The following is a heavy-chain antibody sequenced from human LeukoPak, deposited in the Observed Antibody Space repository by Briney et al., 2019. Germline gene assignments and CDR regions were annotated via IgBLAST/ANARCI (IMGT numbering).Heavy chain of an antibody. CDR1: GFTFSSYA. V-gene: IGHV3-23*01. D-gene: IGHD2-15*01. J-gene: IGHJ4*02. CDR2: IDNGGGST. CDR3: AREGGSDY. Sequence: EGSLRLSCAVSGFTFSSYAMSWVRQAPGKGLEWVSAIDNGGGSTNYADSVKGRFTISRDNAKNSLYLQMNSLRAEDTAVYYCAREGGSDYWGQGTLVTVSS.